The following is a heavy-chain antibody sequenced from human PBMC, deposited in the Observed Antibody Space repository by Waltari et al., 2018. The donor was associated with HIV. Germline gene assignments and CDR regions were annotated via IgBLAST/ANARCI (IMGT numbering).Heavy chain of an antibody. V-gene: IGHV3-30*04. Sequence: QVQLVESGGGVVQPGRSLRLSCAASGFTFSSYAMHWVRQAPGKGLEWVAVISYDGSNKYYADSVKGRFTISRDNSKNTLYLQMNSLRAEDTAVYYCARGQQWPNSPAPVYGMDVWGQGTTVTVSS. CDR3: ARGQQWPNSPAPVYGMDV. D-gene: IGHD6-19*01. J-gene: IGHJ6*02. CDR2: ISYDGSNK. CDR1: GFTFSSYA.